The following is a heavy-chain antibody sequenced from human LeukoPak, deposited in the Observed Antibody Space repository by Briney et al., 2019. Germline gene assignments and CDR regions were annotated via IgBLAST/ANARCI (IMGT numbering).Heavy chain of an antibody. V-gene: IGHV1-69*06. CDR1: GGTFSSYA. CDR3: ARDRGGSIAAAGTFDY. Sequence: SVKVSCKASGGTFSSYAISWVRQAPGQGLEWMGGIIPIFGTANYAQKFQGRVTITADKSTSTAYMELSSLRSEDTAVYYCARDRGGSIAAAGTFDYWGQGTLVTISS. CDR2: IIPIFGTA. J-gene: IGHJ4*02. D-gene: IGHD6-13*01.